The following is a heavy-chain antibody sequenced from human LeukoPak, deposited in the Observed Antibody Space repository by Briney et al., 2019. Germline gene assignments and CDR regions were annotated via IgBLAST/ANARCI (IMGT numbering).Heavy chain of an antibody. Sequence: GRSLRLSCAASGFSFNTYPMHWVRQAPGKDLEWVAVISNDGNNKYYADSVKGRFTISRDNSNNTLSLQMNGLRVEDTAVYYCARPDDSESFYRANHYWGRGTLVTVS. D-gene: IGHD3-10*01. V-gene: IGHV3-30*04. CDR1: GFSFNTYP. CDR2: ISNDGNNK. CDR3: ARPDDSESFYRANHY. J-gene: IGHJ4*02.